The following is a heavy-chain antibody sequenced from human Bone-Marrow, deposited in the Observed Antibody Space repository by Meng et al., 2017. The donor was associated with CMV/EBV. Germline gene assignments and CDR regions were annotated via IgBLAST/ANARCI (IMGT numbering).Heavy chain of an antibody. D-gene: IGHD2-2*01. Sequence: ASVKVSCKASGYTFTGYYMHWVRQAPGQGLEWMGWINPNSGGTNYAQKFQGRVTMTRDTSISTAYMELSRLRSDDTAVYYCARGKPGIVVVPAAILGRVRTHWFDPWGQGTLVTVSS. J-gene: IGHJ5*02. CDR2: INPNSGGT. CDR1: GYTFTGYY. CDR3: ARGKPGIVVVPAAILGRVRTHWFDP. V-gene: IGHV1-2*02.